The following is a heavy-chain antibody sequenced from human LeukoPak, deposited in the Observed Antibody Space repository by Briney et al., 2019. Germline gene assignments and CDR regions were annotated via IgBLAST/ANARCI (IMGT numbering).Heavy chain of an antibody. J-gene: IGHJ4*02. Sequence: PGRSLRLSCAASGFIFSSYGMHWVRQAPGKGLEWVAVISYDGSNKYYADSVKGRFTISRDNSKNTLYLQMNSLRAEDTAVYYCAKDLDGQQWLVPHFDYWGQGTLVTVSS. CDR1: GFIFSSYG. V-gene: IGHV3-30*18. D-gene: IGHD6-19*01. CDR3: AKDLDGQQWLVPHFDY. CDR2: ISYDGSNK.